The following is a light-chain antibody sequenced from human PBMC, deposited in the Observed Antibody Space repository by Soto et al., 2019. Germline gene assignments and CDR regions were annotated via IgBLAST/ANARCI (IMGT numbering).Light chain of an antibody. V-gene: IGLV2-14*03. CDR3: SSYTTSSTRV. CDR2: EVS. Sequence: QSALAQPASVSGSPGQSITISCTGTSSDVGAYDFVSWYQQHPDKAPKLMIYEVSNRPSGVSYRFSGSKSVNTATLTISGLHAEDEAVYYCSSYTTSSTRVFGTGTKLTVL. J-gene: IGLJ1*01. CDR1: SSDVGAYDF.